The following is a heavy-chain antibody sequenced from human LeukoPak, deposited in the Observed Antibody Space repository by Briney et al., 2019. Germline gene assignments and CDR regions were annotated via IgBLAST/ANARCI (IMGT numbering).Heavy chain of an antibody. CDR1: GGSISSGGYY. CDR2: IYYSGST. CDR3: ARDRYDIWTGYNYGMDV. J-gene: IGHJ6*02. Sequence: SQTLSLTCTVSGGSISSGGYYWSWIRQHPGKGLEWIGYIYYSGSTYYNPSLKSRVTISIDTSKKYFSVRLNSVTATDTAVYYCARDRYDIWTGYNYGMDVWGQGTTVTVPS. D-gene: IGHD3-9*01. V-gene: IGHV4-31*03.